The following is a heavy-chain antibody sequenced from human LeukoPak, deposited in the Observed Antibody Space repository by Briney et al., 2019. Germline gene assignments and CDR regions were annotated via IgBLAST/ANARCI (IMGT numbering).Heavy chain of an antibody. J-gene: IGHJ4*02. Sequence: SETLSLTCTVSGGSISGYYWSWIRQPPGKGLEWIGYIYDSGSTNYNPSLKSRVTISVDTSKNQFSLKLSSVTAADTAVYYCAREIVGDYYFDYWGQGTLVTVSS. CDR3: AREIVGDYYFDY. V-gene: IGHV4-59*12. CDR2: IYDSGST. CDR1: GGSISGYY. D-gene: IGHD2-21*02.